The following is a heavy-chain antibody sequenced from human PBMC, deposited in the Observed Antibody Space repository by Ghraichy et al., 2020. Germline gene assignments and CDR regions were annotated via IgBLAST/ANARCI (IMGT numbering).Heavy chain of an antibody. CDR3: ARDSSTNCFDY. D-gene: IGHD2-2*01. Sequence: GGSLRLSCAASGFTFSSYWMSWVRQAPGKGLELVANIKQDGSEKYYVDSVKGRFTISRDNAENSLYLQMNSLRAEDTAVYYCARDSSTNCFDYWGQGTLVTVSS. CDR2: IKQDGSEK. J-gene: IGHJ4*02. V-gene: IGHV3-7*01. CDR1: GFTFSSYW.